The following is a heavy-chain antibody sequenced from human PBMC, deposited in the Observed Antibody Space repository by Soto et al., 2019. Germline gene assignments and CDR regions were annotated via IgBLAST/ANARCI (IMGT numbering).Heavy chain of an antibody. CDR3: ARRESYYYDSSGYAFDI. V-gene: IGHV4-34*01. Sequence: PSETLSLTCAVYGGSFSGYYWSWIRQPPGKGLEWIGEINHSGSTNYNPSLKSRVTISVDTSKNQFSLKLSSVTAADTAVYYCARRESYYYDSSGYAFDIWGQGTMVT. J-gene: IGHJ3*02. CDR2: INHSGST. CDR1: GGSFSGYY. D-gene: IGHD3-22*01.